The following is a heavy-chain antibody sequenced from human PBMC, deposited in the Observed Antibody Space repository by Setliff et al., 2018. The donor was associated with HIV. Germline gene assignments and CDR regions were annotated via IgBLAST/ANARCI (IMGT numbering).Heavy chain of an antibody. V-gene: IGHV5-51*01. D-gene: IGHD6-19*01. Sequence: PGESLKISCQASGYSFTSYWVGWVRQMPGRGLEWMGFINPSTSEVRYRPSLQGQVTMSVDKSISTAFLQWSSLAASDTAMYYCVRDQIGDVQVAGTWGTWGQGTLVTVSS. J-gene: IGHJ5*02. CDR1: GYSFTSYW. CDR2: INPSTSEV. CDR3: VRDQIGDVQVAGTWGT.